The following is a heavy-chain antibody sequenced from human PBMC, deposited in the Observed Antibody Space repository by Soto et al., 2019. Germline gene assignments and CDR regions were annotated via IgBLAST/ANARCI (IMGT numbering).Heavy chain of an antibody. V-gene: IGHV1-18*04. Sequence: ASVKVSCKASGYTFTSYGISWVRQAPGQGLEWMGWISAYNGNTNYAQKLQGRVTMTTDTSTSTAYMELRSLRSDDTAVYYCARDRSPVTTVWGVPYYYYYCMDVWGQGTTVTVSS. J-gene: IGHJ6*02. CDR3: ARDRSPVTTVWGVPYYYYYCMDV. CDR1: GYTFTSYG. CDR2: ISAYNGNT. D-gene: IGHD4-17*01.